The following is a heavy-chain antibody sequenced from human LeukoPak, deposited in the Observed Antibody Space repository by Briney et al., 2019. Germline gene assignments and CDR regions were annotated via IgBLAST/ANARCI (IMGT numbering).Heavy chain of an antibody. CDR2: ISGSGGST. CDR1: GFTFSSYA. CDR3: ARDLSLGYCSGGSCYYFDY. Sequence: GGSLRLSCAASGFTFSSYAMSWVRQAPGKGLEWVSAISGSGGSTYYADSVKGRSTISRDNAKNSLYLQMNSLRAEDTAVYYCARDLSLGYCSGGSCYYFDYWGQGTLVTVSS. V-gene: IGHV3-23*01. J-gene: IGHJ4*02. D-gene: IGHD2-15*01.